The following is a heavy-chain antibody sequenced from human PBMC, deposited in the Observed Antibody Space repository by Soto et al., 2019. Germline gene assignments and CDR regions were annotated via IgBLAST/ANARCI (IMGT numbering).Heavy chain of an antibody. Sequence: SVNVSCTASGGIFSNFGISWVRQAPGQGLEWMGGIVPVFGRPNYAQRFRGRLTITADESTSTGYMELISLRSDDTAVYYCASEGSRYNFWGQGTQVTVPS. CDR3: ASEGSRYNF. J-gene: IGHJ4*02. D-gene: IGHD5-12*01. V-gene: IGHV1-69*13. CDR2: IVPVFGRP. CDR1: GGIFSNFG.